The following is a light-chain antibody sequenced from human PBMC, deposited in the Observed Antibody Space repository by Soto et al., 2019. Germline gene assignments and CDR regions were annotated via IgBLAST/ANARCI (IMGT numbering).Light chain of an antibody. CDR2: DAS. J-gene: IGKJ5*01. V-gene: IGKV3-11*01. Sequence: VLDQSPATLSLSPGNKATLSCRASQSVSSHFAWYQQKSGKAPRLLIYDASSWATGVPARFTGSGSGTDFTLTISSLQPEDFAVYYCQQCGSSPTFGQGTRLEIK. CDR3: QQCGSSPT. CDR1: QSVSSH.